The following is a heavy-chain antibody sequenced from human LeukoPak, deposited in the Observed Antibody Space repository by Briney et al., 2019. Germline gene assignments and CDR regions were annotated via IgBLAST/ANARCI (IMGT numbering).Heavy chain of an antibody. J-gene: IGHJ4*02. CDR2: INPNSGGT. CDR1: GYTFTGYY. V-gene: IGHV1-2*02. Sequence: GASVKVSCKASGYTFTGYYMHWVRQAPGQGLEWMGWINPNSGGTNYAQKFQGRVTMTRDTSISTAYMGLSRLRSDDTAVYYCARVPDYYDSSAYRDYWGQGTLVTVSS. CDR3: ARVPDYYDSSAYRDY. D-gene: IGHD3-22*01.